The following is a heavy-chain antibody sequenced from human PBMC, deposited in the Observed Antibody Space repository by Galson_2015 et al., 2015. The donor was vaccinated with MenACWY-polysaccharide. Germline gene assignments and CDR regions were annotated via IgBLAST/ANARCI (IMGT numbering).Heavy chain of an antibody. D-gene: IGHD2-2*01. CDR3: AREGSRIVFHAFDI. CDR1: GSRFSNSG. CDR2: IQYDGSNK. V-gene: IGHV3-33*01. Sequence: SLTLSCAASGSRFSNSGMHWVRQAPGKGLEWVAVIQYDGSNKVYAGSVKGRFTISRDNSKNTVFLEMNTLGVEDTAVYYCAREGSRIVFHAFDIWGQGTMVTVSS. J-gene: IGHJ3*02.